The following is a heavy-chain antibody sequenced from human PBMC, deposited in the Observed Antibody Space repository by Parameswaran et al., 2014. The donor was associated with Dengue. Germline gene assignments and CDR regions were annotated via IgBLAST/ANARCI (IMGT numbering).Heavy chain of an antibody. D-gene: IGHD2-15*01. J-gene: IGHJ5*02. Sequence: RWIRQPPGKALEWLALIYWDDDKRYSPSLKNRLTITKTSKNQVVLTMTNMDPVDTATYYCAHREDCSGGNCYSSHWFDPWGQGILVTVSS. V-gene: IGHV2-5*08. CDR3: AHREDCSGGNCYSSHWFDP. CDR2: IYWDDDK.